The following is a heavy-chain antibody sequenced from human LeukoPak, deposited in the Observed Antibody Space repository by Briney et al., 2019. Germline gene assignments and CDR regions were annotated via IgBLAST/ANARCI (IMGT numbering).Heavy chain of an antibody. CDR1: GFTFSSDW. CDR2: ISSSSSTI. CDR3: ARDSLEYTTSSAAF. V-gene: IGHV3-48*04. D-gene: IGHD6-6*01. Sequence: GGSLTLSCAASGFTFSSDWMHWVRQVPGKGLEWVSYISSSSSTIYYADSVKGRFTISRDNAKNSLFLQMNRLRAEDTAVYYCARDSLEYTTSSAAFWGQGALVTVSS. J-gene: IGHJ4*02.